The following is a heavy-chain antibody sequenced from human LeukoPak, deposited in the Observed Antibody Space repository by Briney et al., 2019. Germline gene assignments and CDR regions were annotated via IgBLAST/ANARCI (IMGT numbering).Heavy chain of an antibody. Sequence: GGSLRLSCSASGFTFSNYAMYWVRQAPGKGLEWVAAISYRGNNAYYADSMEGRFTVSRDNSKNTLYLQMNSLRAEDTAVYSCARSPPYSSGWYPKIDYWGQGTLVTVSS. CDR2: ISYRGNNA. J-gene: IGHJ4*02. CDR1: GFTFSNYA. D-gene: IGHD6-19*01. V-gene: IGHV3-30-3*01. CDR3: ARSPPYSSGWYPKIDY.